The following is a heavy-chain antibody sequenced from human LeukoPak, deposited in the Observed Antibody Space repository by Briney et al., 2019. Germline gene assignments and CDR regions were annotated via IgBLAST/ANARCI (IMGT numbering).Heavy chain of an antibody. CDR1: GFTFSTCP. CDR3: ARLYYCGSGTYAPPVGH. V-gene: IGHV3-64*02. D-gene: IGHD3-10*01. CDR2: INSNGGRT. J-gene: IGHJ4*02. Sequence: GGSLRLSCVAFGFTFSTCPMYWVRQAPGKGLELVSSINSNGGRTYYADSMKGRFTISRDNSKNTLYLQTDSLRAEDMAVYYCARLYYCGSGTYAPPVGHWGQGTLVTVSS.